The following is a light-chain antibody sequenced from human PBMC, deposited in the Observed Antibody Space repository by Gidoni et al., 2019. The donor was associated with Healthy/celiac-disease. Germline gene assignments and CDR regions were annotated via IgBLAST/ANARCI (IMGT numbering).Light chain of an antibody. CDR3: QQRSNWPPEGLT. Sequence: LSCSPGERATLSCRASQSVSSYLAWYQQKPGQAPRLLIYDASNRATGIPARFSGSGSGTDFTLTISSLEPEDFAVYYCQQRSNWPPEGLTFGGGTKVEIK. CDR2: DAS. V-gene: IGKV3-11*01. J-gene: IGKJ4*01. CDR1: QSVSSY.